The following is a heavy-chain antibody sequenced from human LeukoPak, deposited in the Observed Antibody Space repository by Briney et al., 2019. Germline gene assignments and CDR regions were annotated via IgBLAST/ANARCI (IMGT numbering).Heavy chain of an antibody. CDR1: GFTFSSYG. D-gene: IGHD2-2*03. J-gene: IGHJ4*02. Sequence: PGRSLRLSCAASGFTFSSYGMHWVRQAPGQGLEWMGWINPNSGGTNYAQKFQGRVTMTGDTSISTAYMELSRLRSDDTAVYYCARDGDCSSTSCYDYWGQGTLVTVSS. V-gene: IGHV1-2*02. CDR3: ARDGDCSSTSCYDY. CDR2: INPNSGGT.